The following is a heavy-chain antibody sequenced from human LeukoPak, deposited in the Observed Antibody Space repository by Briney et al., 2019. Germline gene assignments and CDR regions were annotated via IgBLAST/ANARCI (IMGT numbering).Heavy chain of an antibody. CDR2: SSSSSSYI. D-gene: IGHD6-19*01. V-gene: IGHV3-21*01. CDR1: GCTFSSYS. Sequence: GSLRLSCAAAGCTFSSYSMNWGRQAPGRGVEWVSSSSSSSSYIYDAESVKCRFTISRDHAKTSMYLQMNRLRAAETAVYYCARSRDGSSGWYAYFDYWGQGTLVTVPS. CDR3: ARSRDGSSGWYAYFDY. J-gene: IGHJ4*02.